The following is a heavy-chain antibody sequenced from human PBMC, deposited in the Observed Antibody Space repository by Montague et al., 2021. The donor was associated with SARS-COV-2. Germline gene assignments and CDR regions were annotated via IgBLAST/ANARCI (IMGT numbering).Heavy chain of an antibody. CDR3: ARADVGGRYRHTRRFAP. D-gene: IGHD3-16*02. V-gene: IGHV4-59*13. CDR1: GDSMRSSY. Sequence: SETLSLTCTVSGDSMRSSYWNWIRQPPGKGLEYIGYTYYSGVANYNPSLRSRVTISLDTSKNQFSLNLRSVTAADTAVYYCARADVGGRYRHTRRFAPWGQGTLVTISS. J-gene: IGHJ5*02. CDR2: TYYSGVA.